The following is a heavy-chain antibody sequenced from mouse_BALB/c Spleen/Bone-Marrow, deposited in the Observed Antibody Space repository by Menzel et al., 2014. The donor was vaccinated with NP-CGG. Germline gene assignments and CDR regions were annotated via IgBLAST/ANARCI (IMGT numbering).Heavy chain of an antibody. CDR1: GYTFTSYW. J-gene: IGHJ3*01. D-gene: IGHD2-4*01. CDR2: IDPYDSET. CDR3: ARGRDYDVFAY. Sequence: LQLQESGAELVRPGASVKLSCKASGYTFTSYWMNWVKQRPEQGLEWIGRIDPYDSETHYNRKFKDKAILTVDKSSSTAYMQLSSLTSEDSAVYYCARGRDYDVFAYWGQGTLVTVSA. V-gene: IGHV1-74*04.